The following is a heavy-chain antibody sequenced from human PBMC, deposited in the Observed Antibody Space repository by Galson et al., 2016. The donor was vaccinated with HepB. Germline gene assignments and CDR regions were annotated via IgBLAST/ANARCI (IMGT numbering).Heavy chain of an antibody. J-gene: IGHJ6*02. V-gene: IGHV3-48*01. D-gene: IGHD3-3*01. CDR3: ARESANYDFWSGLVNYGLDV. CDR1: GFTFSSYS. Sequence: SLRLSCAASGFTFSSYSMNWVRQTPGKGLEWFSYISGSSSTIYYADSVTGRFTVSRDNAKNSLYLQMNSLRAEDTAVYYCARESANYDFWSGLVNYGLDVWGQGTTVAVSS. CDR2: ISGSSSTI.